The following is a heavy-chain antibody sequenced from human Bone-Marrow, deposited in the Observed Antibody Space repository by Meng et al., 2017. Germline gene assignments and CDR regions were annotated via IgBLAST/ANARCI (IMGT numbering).Heavy chain of an antibody. Sequence: ASVKVSCKASGYTFTSYGISWVRQAPGQGLEWMGWISAYNGNTNYAQKLQGRVTMTTDTSTSTAYMELRSLRSDDTAVYYCARAPSRIPMVFLHAFDIWGQGTMVTVSS. V-gene: IGHV1-18*01. CDR1: GYTFTSYG. CDR2: ISAYNGNT. CDR3: ARAPSRIPMVFLHAFDI. D-gene: IGHD3-10*01. J-gene: IGHJ3*02.